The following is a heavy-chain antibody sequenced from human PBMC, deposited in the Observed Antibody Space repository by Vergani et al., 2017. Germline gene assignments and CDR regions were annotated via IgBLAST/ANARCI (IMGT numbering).Heavy chain of an antibody. CDR3: ARALLGYCSGGSCYPYYFDY. D-gene: IGHD2-15*01. CDR1: GYSFTSYW. V-gene: IGHV5-51*01. CDR2: IYPGDSDT. Sequence: EVQLVQSGAEVKKPGESLEISCKGSGYSFTSYWIGWVRQMPGKGLEWMGIIYPGDSDTRYSPSFQGQVTISADKSISTAYLQWSSLKASDTAMYYCARALLGYCSGGSCYPYYFDYWGQGTLVTVSS. J-gene: IGHJ4*02.